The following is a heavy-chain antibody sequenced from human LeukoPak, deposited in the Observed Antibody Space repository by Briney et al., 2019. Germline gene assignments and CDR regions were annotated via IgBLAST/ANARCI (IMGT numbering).Heavy chain of an antibody. V-gene: IGHV4-34*01. CDR3: ARGRFRIMTH. CDR1: GGSFSGYY. CDR2: INHSGST. D-gene: IGHD3-16*01. J-gene: IGHJ4*02. Sequence: SETLSLTCAVYGGSFSGYYWSWIRQPPGKGLEWIGEINHSGSTNYNPSLKSRVTISVDTSKYQFSLKLSSVTAADTAVYYCARGRFRIMTHWGQGTLVTVSS.